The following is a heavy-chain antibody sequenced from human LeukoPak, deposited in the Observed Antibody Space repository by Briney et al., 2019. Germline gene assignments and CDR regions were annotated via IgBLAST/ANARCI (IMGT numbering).Heavy chain of an antibody. CDR3: ARGEYNYGGHNWFDP. Sequence: SETLSLTCTVSGGSISSRSYYWSWIRQPPGKGLEWIGYLSYSGSTNYNPSLKSRVTISVDTSKNQFSLKLSSVTAADTAVYYCARGEYNYGGHNWFDPWGQGILVTVSS. CDR2: LSYSGST. D-gene: IGHD5-18*01. V-gene: IGHV4-61*01. CDR1: GGSISSRSYY. J-gene: IGHJ5*02.